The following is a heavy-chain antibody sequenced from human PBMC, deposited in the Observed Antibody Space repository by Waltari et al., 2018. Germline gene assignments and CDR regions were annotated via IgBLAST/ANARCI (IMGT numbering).Heavy chain of an antibody. D-gene: IGHD7-27*01. V-gene: IGHV3-21*01. Sequence: EVQLVESGGGLVKPGGSLRRACGASGSSCSSQSMNWVRQAPGKGLEWVSSISSSTTYIHYADSVKGRFTISRDNAKNSLYLQMNSLRVEDTAVYYCVSGGWGFYFDYWGQGTVVTVSS. CDR2: ISSSTTYI. J-gene: IGHJ4*02. CDR3: VSGGWGFYFDY. CDR1: GSSCSSQS.